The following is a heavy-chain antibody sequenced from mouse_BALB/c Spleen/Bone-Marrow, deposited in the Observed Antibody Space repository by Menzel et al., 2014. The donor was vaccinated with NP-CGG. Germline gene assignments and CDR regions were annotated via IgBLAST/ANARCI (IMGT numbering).Heavy chain of an antibody. CDR2: IRNRANGYTT. Sequence: EVKLVESGGGLVQPGGFLRLSCATSGFTFTDHYMSWVRQPPGKALEWLGFIRNRANGYTTEYSASVKGRFTISRDNSQSIVYLHMNTLRAEDSATYYCARDCLYCFDYWDQGATLTISS. CDR1: GFTFTDHY. V-gene: IGHV7-3*02. J-gene: IGHJ2*01. CDR3: ARDCLYCFDY.